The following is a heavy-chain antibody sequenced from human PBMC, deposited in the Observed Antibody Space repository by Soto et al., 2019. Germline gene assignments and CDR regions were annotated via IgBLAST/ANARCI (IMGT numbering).Heavy chain of an antibody. J-gene: IGHJ6*02. Sequence: PGGSPRLSCAASGFTFSSYGMHWVRQAPGKGLEWVAVISYDGSNKYYADSVKGRFTISRDNSKNTLYLQMNSLRAEDTAVYYCAKDSLAVAGTGAYYYYGMDVWGQGTTVTVSS. CDR3: AKDSLAVAGTGAYYYYGMDV. CDR1: GFTFSSYG. CDR2: ISYDGSNK. V-gene: IGHV3-30*18. D-gene: IGHD6-19*01.